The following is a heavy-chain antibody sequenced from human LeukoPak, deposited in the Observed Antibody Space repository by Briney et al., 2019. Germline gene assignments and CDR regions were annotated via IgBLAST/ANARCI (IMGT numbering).Heavy chain of an antibody. CDR2: IYTSGST. CDR3: ARAYCSSTNCYFHNEYWFDP. D-gene: IGHD2-2*01. Sequence: PSETLSLTCTVSGGSVSSDSYYWSWIRQPAGTGLEWIGRIYTSGSTNCNPSLQSRVTISVDTSKNQFSLKLSSVTAADTAVYYCARAYCSSTNCYFHNEYWFDPWGQGTLVTVSS. CDR1: GGSVSSDSYY. J-gene: IGHJ5*02. V-gene: IGHV4-61*02.